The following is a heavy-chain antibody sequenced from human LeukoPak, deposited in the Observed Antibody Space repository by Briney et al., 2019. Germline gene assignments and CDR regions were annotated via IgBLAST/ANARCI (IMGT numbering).Heavy chain of an antibody. Sequence: SETLSLTCTVSGYSISSGYYWGWIRQPPGKGLEWIGSIYHSGSTYYNPSLKSRVTISLDTSKNQFSLKLSSVTAADTAVYYCARATIFGVVNLPWFDPWGQGTLVTVSS. CDR2: IYHSGST. CDR1: GYSISSGYY. V-gene: IGHV4-38-2*02. CDR3: ARATIFGVVNLPWFDP. J-gene: IGHJ5*02. D-gene: IGHD3-3*01.